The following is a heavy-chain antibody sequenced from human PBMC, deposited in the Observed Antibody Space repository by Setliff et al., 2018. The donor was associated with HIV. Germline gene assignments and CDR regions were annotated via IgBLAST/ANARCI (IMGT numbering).Heavy chain of an antibody. J-gene: IGHJ6*03. CDR2: IYYNGST. CDR3: ARGIKLWYIYSYYYIDV. D-gene: IGHD5-18*01. Sequence: SETLSLTCAVSGGSITSGSNYWTWIRQPAGKGLEWLGHIYYNGSTNYNPSLKSRVTISGDTSKNQFSLKLNSVTAADTAVYFCARGIKLWYIYSYYYIDVWGKGTTVTVSS. V-gene: IGHV4-61*09. CDR1: GGSITSGSNY.